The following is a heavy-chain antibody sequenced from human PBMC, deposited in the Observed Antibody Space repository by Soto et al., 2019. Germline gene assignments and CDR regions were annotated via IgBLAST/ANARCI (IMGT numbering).Heavy chain of an antibody. CDR1: GITFSSHG. D-gene: IGHD3-10*01. Sequence: QVQLVESGGGVVQPGRSLRLSCEVSGITFSSHGMHWVRQTPGKGLEWVAIIWYDGSEKYYADSVKGRFTISRDNSKYTLYLQINSLRVEDTAVYYCASQGGTGFPPDYWGQGTLVTVSS. CDR2: IWYDGSEK. J-gene: IGHJ4*02. V-gene: IGHV3-33*01. CDR3: ASQGGTGFPPDY.